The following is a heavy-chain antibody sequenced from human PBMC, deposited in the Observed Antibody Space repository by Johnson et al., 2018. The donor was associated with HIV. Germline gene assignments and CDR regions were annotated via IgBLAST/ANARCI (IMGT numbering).Heavy chain of an antibody. Sequence: QVQLVESGGGVVQPGRSLRLSCAASGFTFSSYAMHWVRQAPGKGLEWVAVISYDGSNKYYADSVKGRFTISRDNSKNTPYLQMNSLRAEDTAVYYCAGDPEEYCGGDCYLWGLGAFDIWGQGTMVTVSS. CDR2: ISYDGSNK. D-gene: IGHD2-21*02. CDR3: AGDPEEYCGGDCYLWGLGAFDI. J-gene: IGHJ3*02. CDR1: GFTFSSYA. V-gene: IGHV3-30-3*01.